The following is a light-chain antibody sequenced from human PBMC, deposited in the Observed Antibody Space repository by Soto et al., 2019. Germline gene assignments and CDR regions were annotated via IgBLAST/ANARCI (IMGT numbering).Light chain of an antibody. CDR1: SSDVGSYNL. J-gene: IGLJ1*01. Sequence: QSALTQPASVSGSPGQSITISCTGTSSDVGSYNLVSWYQQHPGTAPKLMIYEGSKWPSGVSNRFSGSKSGNTASLTISGLQAEDEADYYCCSYAGNSSFVFGTGTNVTVL. CDR2: EGS. V-gene: IGLV2-23*01. CDR3: CSYAGNSSFV.